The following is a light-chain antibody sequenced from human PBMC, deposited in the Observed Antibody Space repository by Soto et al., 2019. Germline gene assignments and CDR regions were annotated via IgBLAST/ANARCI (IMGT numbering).Light chain of an antibody. CDR1: HVISSW. CDR2: AAS. J-gene: IGKJ2*01. Sequence: DIQMTQSPSSVSASVGDRGTITCRASHVISSWLAWYQQKPGKAPKLLIYAASRLQSGVPSRFSGSESGADFTLTISSLQPEDVATYYCQQTNNFPYTFGQGTKLEIK. V-gene: IGKV1-12*01. CDR3: QQTNNFPYT.